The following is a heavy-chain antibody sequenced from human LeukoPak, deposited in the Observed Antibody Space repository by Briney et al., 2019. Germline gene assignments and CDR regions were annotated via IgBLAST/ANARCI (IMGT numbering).Heavy chain of an antibody. D-gene: IGHD3-22*01. CDR2: IIPIFGTA. V-gene: IGHV1-69*05. J-gene: IGHJ4*02. CDR3: ASQYYDSSGHYFDY. CDR1: GGTFSSYA. Sequence: SVKVSCKASGGTFSSYAISWVRQAPGQGLEWMGGIIPIFGTANYAQKFQGRVTITTDESTSTAYMELSSLRSDDTAVYYCASQYYDSSGHYFDYWGQGTLVTVSS.